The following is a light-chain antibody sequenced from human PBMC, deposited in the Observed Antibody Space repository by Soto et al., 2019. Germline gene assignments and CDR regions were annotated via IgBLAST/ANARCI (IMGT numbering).Light chain of an antibody. V-gene: IGLV2-14*01. CDR1: SSDVRGYNY. CDR3: SSYTRSSNYV. J-gene: IGLJ1*01. Sequence: QSALTQPASVSGSPGQSITSSCTGTSSDVRGYNYVSWYQQHPGKAPKLMIYEVSNRPSGVSNRFSGSKSGNTASLTISGLQAEDEADYYCSSYTRSSNYVFGTGTKLTVL. CDR2: EVS.